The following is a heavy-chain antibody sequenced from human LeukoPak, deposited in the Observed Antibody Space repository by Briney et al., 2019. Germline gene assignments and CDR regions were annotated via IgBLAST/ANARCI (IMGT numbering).Heavy chain of an antibody. V-gene: IGHV3-7*01. Sequence: PGGFLRLSCAAPGFTFSSYWMSWVRQAPGKGLEWVANIKQDGSEKYYVDSVKGRFTISRDNAKNSLYLQMNSLRVEDTAVYYCTRELASWGQGTLVTVSS. CDR3: TRELAS. J-gene: IGHJ5*02. CDR2: IKQDGSEK. CDR1: GFTFSSYW.